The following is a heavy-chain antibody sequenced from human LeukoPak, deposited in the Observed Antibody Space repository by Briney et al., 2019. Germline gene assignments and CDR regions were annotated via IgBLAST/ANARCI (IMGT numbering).Heavy chain of an antibody. V-gene: IGHV5-51*01. J-gene: IGHJ4*02. D-gene: IGHD3-16*02. CDR2: IYPGDSDT. CDR1: GYIFTSYW. CDR3: ARQGGVNDYVWGSYLPYYFDY. Sequence: GESLKISCKGSGYIFTSYWIGWVRRMPGKGLEWMGIIYPGDSDTRYSPSFQGQVTISADKSISTAYLQWSSLKASDTAMYYCARQGGVNDYVWGSYLPYYFDYWGQGTLVTVSS.